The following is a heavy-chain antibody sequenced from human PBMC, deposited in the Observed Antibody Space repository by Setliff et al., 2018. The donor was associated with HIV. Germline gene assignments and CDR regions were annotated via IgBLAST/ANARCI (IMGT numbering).Heavy chain of an antibody. CDR1: GVFGGSISSHY. J-gene: IGHJ4*02. CDR3: ARDSGGYNYGFAVGSFDY. V-gene: IGHV4-59*11. CDR2: IYYTGTT. D-gene: IGHD5-18*01. Sequence: NPSETLSLTCTVSGVFGGSISSHYWNWIRQPPGKGLEWIGYIYYTGTTKNNPSLKSRVTMSIDTSKSQFSLKLTSVAAADTAVYYCARDSGGYNYGFAVGSFDYWGQGALVTVSS.